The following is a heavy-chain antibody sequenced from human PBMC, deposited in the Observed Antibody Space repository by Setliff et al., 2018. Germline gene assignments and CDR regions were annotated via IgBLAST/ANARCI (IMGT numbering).Heavy chain of an antibody. CDR2: IIPILGIA. CDR3: ATHGGYYYDSSGSFGAY. Sequence: SVKVSCKASGGTFSSYAISWVRQAPGQGLEWMGGIIPILGIANYAQKFQGRVTITADKSTSTAYMELSSLRSEDTAVYYCATHGGYYYDSSGSFGAYWGQGTLVTVSS. J-gene: IGHJ4*02. D-gene: IGHD3-22*01. CDR1: GGTFSSYA. V-gene: IGHV1-69*10.